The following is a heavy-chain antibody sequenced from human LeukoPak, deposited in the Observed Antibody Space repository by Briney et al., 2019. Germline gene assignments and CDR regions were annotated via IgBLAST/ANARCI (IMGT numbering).Heavy chain of an antibody. CDR1: GITFSNYA. CDR2: ISGSGGST. CDR3: AKDRGISAAGSYYFDY. J-gene: IGHJ4*02. Sequence: GGSLRLSCTVSGITFSNYAMTWVRQAPGKGLEWVSAISGSGGSTYYADSVKGRFTISRDNSKTTLYLKMNSLRAEDTAVYYCAKDRGISAAGSYYFDYWGQGTLVTVSS. D-gene: IGHD6-13*01. V-gene: IGHV3-23*01.